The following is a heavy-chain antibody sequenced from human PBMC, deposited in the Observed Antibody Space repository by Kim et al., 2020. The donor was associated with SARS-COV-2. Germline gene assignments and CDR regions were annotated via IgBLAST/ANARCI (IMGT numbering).Heavy chain of an antibody. V-gene: IGHV3-48*01. CDR3: ARDGGYGFTKSYYYGLDV. Sequence: GGSLRLSCVGSGFTFSGHSINWVRQTPGKGLEWVAYISSSISSTYYADSVAGRFTISRDNAKSSVYLQMNNLRVDDTAVYYCARDGGYGFTKSYYYGLDVWGQGTTVTVSS. CDR2: ISSSISST. CDR1: GFTFSGHS. J-gene: IGHJ6*02. D-gene: IGHD6-25*01.